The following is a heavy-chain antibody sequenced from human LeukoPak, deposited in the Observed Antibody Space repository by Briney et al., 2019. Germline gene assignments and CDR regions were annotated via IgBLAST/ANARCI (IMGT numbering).Heavy chain of an antibody. J-gene: IGHJ4*02. CDR2: INPFTGDT. V-gene: IGHV1-2*02. CDR1: GYALTGND. D-gene: IGHD1-26*01. CDR3: ATRPLPVGIGPFEY. Sequence: ASVKVSCKASGYALTGNDYYWVRQAPGQGLEYMGSINPFTGDTNYAQKFQGRVTMTRDTSISTAYMELSGLRFDDTGVYYCATRPLPVGIGPFEYGGRGTPVTVPS.